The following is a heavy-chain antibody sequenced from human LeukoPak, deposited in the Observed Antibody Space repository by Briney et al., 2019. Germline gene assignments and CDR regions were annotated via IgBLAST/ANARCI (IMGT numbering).Heavy chain of an antibody. D-gene: IGHD7-27*01. J-gene: IGHJ4*02. V-gene: IGHV4-30-4*01. Sequence: TSQTLSLTCTVSGGSISGGDYYWSWIRQPPGKGLEWIGFIYNSGSTYYNPSLKSRVTISVATSKNQFSLKLSSVTAADTAVYYCAGAGDEDYWGQGTLVTVSS. CDR3: AGAGDEDY. CDR1: GGSISGGDYY. CDR2: IYNSGST.